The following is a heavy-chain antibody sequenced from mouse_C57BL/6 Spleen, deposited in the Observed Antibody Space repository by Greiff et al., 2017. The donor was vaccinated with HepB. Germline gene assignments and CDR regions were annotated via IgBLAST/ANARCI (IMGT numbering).Heavy chain of an antibody. Sequence: VHLVESGAELARPGASVKLSCKASGYTFTSYGISWVKQRTGQGLEWIGEIYPRSGNTYYNEKFKGKATLTADKSSSTAYMELRSLTSEDSAVYFCARCGYYGSRYAMDYWGQGTSVTVSS. CDR3: ARCGYYGSRYAMDY. CDR1: GYTFTSYG. V-gene: IGHV1-81*01. J-gene: IGHJ4*01. D-gene: IGHD1-1*01. CDR2: IYPRSGNT.